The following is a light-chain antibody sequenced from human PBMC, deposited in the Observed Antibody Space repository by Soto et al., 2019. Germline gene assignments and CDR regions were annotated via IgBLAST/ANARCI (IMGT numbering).Light chain of an antibody. Sequence: EIVMTQSPATLSVSPGERATLSCRASQSVNSNLACYRQKPGQAPRLLRSDASTRATGVPDRFSGSGSGTEYTLTRSSLQSEDSGIYYCQQYNFWPSLTLGGGTKVEIK. V-gene: IGKV3-15*01. CDR1: QSVNSN. CDR2: DAS. CDR3: QQYNFWPSLT. J-gene: IGKJ4*01.